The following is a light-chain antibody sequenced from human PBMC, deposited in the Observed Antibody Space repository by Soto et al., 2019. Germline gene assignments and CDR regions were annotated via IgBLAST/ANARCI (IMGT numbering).Light chain of an antibody. CDR3: LQDDDYPFT. Sequence: AIQMTQSPSSLSASVGDRVTITCRASQGIRNDLGWYQQKPGKAPKLLIYGVSSLESGVSSRFSGSGSGTDFTITISSLQPQDSATYYCLQDDDYPFTFGQGTKVEIK. J-gene: IGKJ2*01. CDR1: QGIRND. V-gene: IGKV1-6*01. CDR2: GVS.